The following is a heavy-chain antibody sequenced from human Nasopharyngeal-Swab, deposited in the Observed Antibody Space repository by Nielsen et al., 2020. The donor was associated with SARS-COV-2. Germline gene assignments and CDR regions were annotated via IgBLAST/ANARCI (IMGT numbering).Heavy chain of an antibody. J-gene: IGHJ3*02. CDR1: GFSFSNYG. D-gene: IGHD3-10*01. V-gene: IGHV3-30*18. Sequence: GGSLRLSCEASGFSFSNYGMHWVRQAPGKGLEWVAVISYEGSKKFYAESVEGRFTISRDYSKSTLYLQMDSLRTEDTAMYYCAKANVLFWFGQFKNDGFDIWGQGTMVAVSS. CDR3: AKANVLFWFGQFKNDGFDI. CDR2: ISYEGSKK.